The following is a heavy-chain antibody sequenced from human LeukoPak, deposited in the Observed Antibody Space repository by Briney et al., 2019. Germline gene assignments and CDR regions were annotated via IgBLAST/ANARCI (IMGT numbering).Heavy chain of an antibody. Sequence: GGSLRLSCSVSGFTFSTYVMHWVRQAPGKGLEYVSAISSNGDNTYYADSVKGRFTISRDNSKNTLYLQMSSLRADDTAVYYCVRGTGYRGQGSLVTVSS. CDR2: ISSNGDNT. CDR1: GFTFSTYV. J-gene: IGHJ4*02. V-gene: IGHV3-64D*06. CDR3: VRGTGY.